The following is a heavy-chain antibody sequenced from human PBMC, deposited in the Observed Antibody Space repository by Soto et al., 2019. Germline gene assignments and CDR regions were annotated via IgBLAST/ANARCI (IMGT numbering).Heavy chain of an antibody. CDR2: IYWDDDK. V-gene: IGHV2-5*02. J-gene: IGHJ5*02. Sequence: QITLKESGPTLVKPTQTLTLTCTFSGFSLSTSGVGVGWIRQPPGKALEWLALIYWDDDKRYSPSLKSRLTITKDTSKNQVVLTMTNMDPVDTATYYCARKNCSGGSCLFDPWGQGTLVTVSS. CDR1: GFSLSTSGVG. D-gene: IGHD2-15*01. CDR3: ARKNCSGGSCLFDP.